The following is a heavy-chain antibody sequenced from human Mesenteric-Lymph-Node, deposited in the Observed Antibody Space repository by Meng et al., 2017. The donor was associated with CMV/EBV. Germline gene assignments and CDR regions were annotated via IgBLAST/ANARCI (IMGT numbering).Heavy chain of an antibody. D-gene: IGHD2/OR15-2a*01. CDR1: GFTFGSYW. Sequence: GESLKISCGASGFTFGSYWMSWVRQGPGKGLMWVSRINSDGSNTRYGDSVQGRFTISRDNAKNMLYLQMNSLRAEDTAVYYCASGYDSNILDYWGQGTLVTVSS. CDR3: ASGYDSNILDY. V-gene: IGHV3-74*01. J-gene: IGHJ4*02. CDR2: INSDGSNT.